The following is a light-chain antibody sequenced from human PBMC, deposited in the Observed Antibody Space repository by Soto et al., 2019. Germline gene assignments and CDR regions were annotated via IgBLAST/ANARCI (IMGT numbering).Light chain of an antibody. CDR1: NIGSKN. Sequence: SYELTQPLSVSVALGQTARITCGGNNIGSKNVHWYQQKPGQAPVLVIYRDSNRPSGIPERFSGSNSGNTATLTISRAQAGDEADYYCQVWDGSGYVVVGGGTKLTVL. CDR3: QVWDGSGYVV. V-gene: IGLV3-9*01. J-gene: IGLJ2*01. CDR2: RDS.